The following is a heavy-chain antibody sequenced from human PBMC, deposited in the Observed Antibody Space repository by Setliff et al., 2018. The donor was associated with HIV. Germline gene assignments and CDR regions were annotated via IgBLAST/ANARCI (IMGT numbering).Heavy chain of an antibody. Sequence: GGSLRLSCAASGFTFNNYGMHWVRQAPGKGLEWVAVVSYDGTTKHYGDSVKGRFTISRDTSKNTLYLQMNSLSPEDTAVYFCARDQPLSHWGQGTLVTVAS. J-gene: IGHJ4*02. V-gene: IGHV3-30*03. D-gene: IGHD3-16*02. CDR2: VSYDGTTK. CDR3: ARDQPLSH. CDR1: GFTFNNYG.